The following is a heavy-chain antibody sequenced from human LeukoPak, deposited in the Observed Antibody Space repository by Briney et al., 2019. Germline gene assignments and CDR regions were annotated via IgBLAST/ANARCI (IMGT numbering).Heavy chain of an antibody. D-gene: IGHD3-10*01. CDR2: ISAYNGNT. Sequence: GVSVKVSCKASGGTFSSYAISWVRQAPGQGLEWMGWISAYNGNTNYAQKLQGRVTMTTDTSTSTAYMELRSLRSDDTAVYYCARGVYYYGSGSDYYYMDVWGKGTTVTVSS. V-gene: IGHV1-18*01. J-gene: IGHJ6*03. CDR3: ARGVYYYGSGSDYYYMDV. CDR1: GGTFSSYA.